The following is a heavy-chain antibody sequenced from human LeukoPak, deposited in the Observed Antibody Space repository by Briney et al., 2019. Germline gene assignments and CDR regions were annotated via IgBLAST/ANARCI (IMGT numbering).Heavy chain of an antibody. Sequence: SVKVSCKASGGTFSSYAISWVRQAPGQGLEWMGGIIPIFGTANYAQKFQGRVTITADKSTSTAYMELSNLRSEDTAAYYCARDSVGGVVAATGYYYGMDVWGKGTTVTVSS. V-gene: IGHV1-69*06. CDR3: ARDSVGGVVAATGYYYGMDV. D-gene: IGHD2-15*01. CDR1: GGTFSSYA. CDR2: IIPIFGTA. J-gene: IGHJ6*04.